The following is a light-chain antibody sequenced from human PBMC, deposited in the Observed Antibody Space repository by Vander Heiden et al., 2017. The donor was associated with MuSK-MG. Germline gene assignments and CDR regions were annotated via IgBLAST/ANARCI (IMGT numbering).Light chain of an antibody. Sequence: IVLTQSPGNLSLSPGERATLSCRASQSVSSSYLAWYQQKPGQAPRLLIYGASSRATGIPDRFSGSGSGTDFTLTISRLEPEDFAVYYCQQYCSSPLTFGHGTKVEI. CDR3: QQYCSSPLT. J-gene: IGKJ3*01. CDR1: QSVSSSY. V-gene: IGKV3-20*01. CDR2: GAS.